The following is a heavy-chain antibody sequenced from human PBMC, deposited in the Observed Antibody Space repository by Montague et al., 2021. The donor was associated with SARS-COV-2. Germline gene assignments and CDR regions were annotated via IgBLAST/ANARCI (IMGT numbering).Heavy chain of an antibody. J-gene: IGHJ3*02. D-gene: IGHD2-2*01. CDR3: ARGRRPVVVPGAGPAGRAFDI. CDR2: IYYSGNT. CDR1: GGSITSSAYF. Sequence: SETLSLTCTVSGGSITSSAYFWSWIRQSPGKGLEWIGTIYYSGNTYSNPSLKSRLTISMDTSKSQVSLKINSVTAADTAVYYCARGRRPVVVPGAGPAGRAFDIWGQGTMVTVSS. V-gene: IGHV4-39*01.